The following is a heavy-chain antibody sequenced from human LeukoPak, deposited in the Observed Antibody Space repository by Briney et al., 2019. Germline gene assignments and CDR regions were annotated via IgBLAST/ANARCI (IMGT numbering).Heavy chain of an antibody. CDR1: GGSFSGYY. Sequence: PSETLSLTCAVYGGSFSGYYWSWIRQPPGKGLEWIGETNHSGSTNYNPSLKSRVTISVDTSKNQFSLKLCSVTAADTAVYYCARVHLPYYYYYMDVWGKGTTVTVSS. CDR3: ARVHLPYYYYYMDV. CDR2: TNHSGST. V-gene: IGHV4-34*01. J-gene: IGHJ6*03.